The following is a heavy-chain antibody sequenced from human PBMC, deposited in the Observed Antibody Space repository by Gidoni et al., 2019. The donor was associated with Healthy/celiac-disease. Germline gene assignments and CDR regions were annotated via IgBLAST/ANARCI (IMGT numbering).Heavy chain of an antibody. J-gene: IGHJ4*02. Sequence: EVQLVESGGGLVQPGGSLRLSCAASGFTFSSYSMNWVRQAPGKGLEWVSSISSSSSYIYYADSVKGRFTISRDNAKNSLYLQMNSLRAEDTAVYYCARDVDTAMVFDYWGQGTLVTVSS. V-gene: IGHV3-21*01. CDR2: ISSSSSYI. CDR1: GFTFSSYS. CDR3: ARDVDTAMVFDY. D-gene: IGHD5-18*01.